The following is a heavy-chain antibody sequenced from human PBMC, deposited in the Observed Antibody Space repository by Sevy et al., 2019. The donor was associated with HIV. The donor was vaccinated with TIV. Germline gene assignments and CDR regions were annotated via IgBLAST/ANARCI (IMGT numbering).Heavy chain of an antibody. D-gene: IGHD3-22*01. CDR1: GFPFGSHS. CDR2: ISYDGDNK. V-gene: IGHV3-30*03. Sequence: GGSLRLSCVGSGFPFGSHSMHWVRQAPGKGLEWVAVISYDGDNKYYADSVKGRFTISRDNSKNTLFLQMNNLRAEDTAVYYCAGGRFDSTGSFDAFDIWGRGTLVTVSS. J-gene: IGHJ3*02. CDR3: AGGRFDSTGSFDAFDI.